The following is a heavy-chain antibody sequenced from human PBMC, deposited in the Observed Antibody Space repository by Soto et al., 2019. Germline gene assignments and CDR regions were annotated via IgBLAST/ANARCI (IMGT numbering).Heavy chain of an antibody. CDR1: GFTFSVFD. CDR3: AKSQEIGTHFFDS. CDR2: IGTAGDT. V-gene: IGHV3-13*01. J-gene: IGHJ4*02. Sequence: GGSLRLSCEASGFTFSVFDMHWVRQPTGKGLEWVSSIGTAGDTYYAVSVKGRFTISRDNAKNSLSLQMNSLRAGDMAVYFCAKSQEIGTHFFDSWGQGTKVTVYS. D-gene: IGHD6-13*01.